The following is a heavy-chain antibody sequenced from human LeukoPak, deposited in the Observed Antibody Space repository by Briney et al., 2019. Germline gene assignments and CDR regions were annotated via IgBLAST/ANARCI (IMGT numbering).Heavy chain of an antibody. D-gene: IGHD6-6*01. CDR2: IYYSGST. CDR1: GGSISSSSYY. CDR3: ARRSMYNFDF. J-gene: IGHJ4*02. Sequence: SETLSLTCTVSGGSISSSSYYWAWIRQPPGKGLEWIGRIYYSGSTYYNPSLKSRVTISVDTSKNQLSLKLSSVTAADTAVYYCARRSMYNFDFWGQGTLVTVSS. V-gene: IGHV4-39*01.